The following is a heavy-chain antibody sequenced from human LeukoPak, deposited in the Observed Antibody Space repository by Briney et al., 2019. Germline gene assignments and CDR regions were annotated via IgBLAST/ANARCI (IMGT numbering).Heavy chain of an antibody. CDR3: AREVDTAMVIGSWFDP. J-gene: IGHJ5*02. D-gene: IGHD5-18*01. V-gene: IGHV7-4-1*02. CDR1: GYTFTSYA. CDR2: INTNTGNP. Sequence: ASVTVSCKASGYTFTSYAMNWVRQAPGQGLEWMGWINTNTGNPTYAQGFTGRFVFSLDTSVSTAYLQISSLKAEDTAVYYCAREVDTAMVIGSWFDPWGQGTLVTVSS.